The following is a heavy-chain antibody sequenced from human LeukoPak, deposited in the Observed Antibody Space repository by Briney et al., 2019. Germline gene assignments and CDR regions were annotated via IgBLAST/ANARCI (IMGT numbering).Heavy chain of an antibody. CDR1: GGSISGYY. CDR2: IYNSGIT. Sequence: SETLSLTCTVSGGSISGYYWTWIRQLPGKGLEWIGYIYNSGITNYNPSLKSRVTVSVDTSKKQFSLRLTSVTAADTAVYYCARSVPSLDYLFDSWGHGTLVTVSS. J-gene: IGHJ5*01. D-gene: IGHD4-11*01. CDR3: ARSVPSLDYLFDS. V-gene: IGHV4-59*08.